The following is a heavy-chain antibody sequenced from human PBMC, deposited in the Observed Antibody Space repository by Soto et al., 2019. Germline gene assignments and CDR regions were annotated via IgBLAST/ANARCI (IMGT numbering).Heavy chain of an antibody. J-gene: IGHJ3*02. CDR2: INSDGSST. CDR3: AGVRIAAAAHDAFDI. CDR1: GFTFSSYW. Sequence: EVQLVESGGGLVQPGGSLRLSCAASGFTFSSYWMHWVRQAPGKGLVWVSRINSDGSSTSYADSVKGRFTISRDSAKNTLYLQMNSLRAEDTAVYYCAGVRIAAAAHDAFDIWGQGTMVTVSS. V-gene: IGHV3-74*01. D-gene: IGHD6-13*01.